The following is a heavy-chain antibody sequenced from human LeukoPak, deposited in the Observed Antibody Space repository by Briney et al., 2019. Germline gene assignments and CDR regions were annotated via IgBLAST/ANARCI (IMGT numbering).Heavy chain of an antibody. CDR1: GFTFSSYG. V-gene: IGHV3-30*18. D-gene: IGHD6-6*01. Sequence: PGGSLRLSCAASGFTFSSYGMHWVRQAPGKGLEWVAVISYDGSNKYYADSVKGRFTISRDNSKNTLYLQMNSLRAEDTAVYYCAKDLVYSSSSGEYYYGMDVWGQGTTVTVSS. CDR2: ISYDGSNK. J-gene: IGHJ6*02. CDR3: AKDLVYSSSSGEYYYGMDV.